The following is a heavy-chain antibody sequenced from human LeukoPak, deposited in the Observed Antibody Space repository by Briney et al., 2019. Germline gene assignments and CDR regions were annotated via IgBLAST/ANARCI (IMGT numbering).Heavy chain of an antibody. CDR2: IYYSGST. D-gene: IGHD6-13*01. CDR3: ARGIADPYSFDS. CDR1: GGSISSGDYY. V-gene: IGHV4-30-4*01. J-gene: IGHJ4*02. Sequence: SQTLSLTCTVSGGSISSGDYYWSWIRQPPGKGLEWIGYIYYSGSTYYNPSLKSRVTISVDKSKNQFSLNLSSVTAADTAVYYCARGIADPYSFDSWGQGTLVTVSS.